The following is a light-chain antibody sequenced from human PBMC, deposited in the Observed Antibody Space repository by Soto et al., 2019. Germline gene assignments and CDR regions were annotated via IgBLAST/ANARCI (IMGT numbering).Light chain of an antibody. CDR3: QQTRSYPST. CDR1: QSISSW. J-gene: IGKJ4*01. V-gene: IGKV1-5*03. Sequence: DIQMTQSPSTLSASVGDRVIITCRASQSISSWLAWYQQKPGKAPKLLIYKASSLESGVPSRFSGSGSATDFTLTISSLQAEDFATYYCQQTRSYPSTFGGGTKVDIK. CDR2: KAS.